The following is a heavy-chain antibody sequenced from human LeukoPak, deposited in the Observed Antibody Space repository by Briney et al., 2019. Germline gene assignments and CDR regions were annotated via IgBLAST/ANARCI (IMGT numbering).Heavy chain of an antibody. CDR2: ISYDGSNK. J-gene: IGHJ4*02. V-gene: IGHV3-30*04. Sequence: GGSLRLSCAASGFTFSSYAMHWVRQAPGKGLEWVAVISYDGSNKYYVDSVKGRFTISRDNSKNTLYLQMNSLRAEDTAVYYCAREGLLYDILAGYYFDYWGQGTLVTVSS. CDR1: GFTFSSYA. D-gene: IGHD3-9*01. CDR3: AREGLLYDILAGYYFDY.